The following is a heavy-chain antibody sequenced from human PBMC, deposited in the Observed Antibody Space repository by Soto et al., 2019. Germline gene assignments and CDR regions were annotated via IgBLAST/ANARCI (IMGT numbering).Heavy chain of an antibody. V-gene: IGHV3-33*01. J-gene: IGHJ5*02. Sequence: QVQLVESGGGVVQPGRSLRLSCAASGFTFSNYGMHWVRQAPGKGLEWVAVIWYDGGNKYYADSVKGRFTISRDNSKNTLYLQMNSLRAEDTAVYYCARLISYWFDPWGQGTLVTVSS. D-gene: IGHD6-6*01. CDR2: IWYDGGNK. CDR1: GFTFSNYG. CDR3: ARLISYWFDP.